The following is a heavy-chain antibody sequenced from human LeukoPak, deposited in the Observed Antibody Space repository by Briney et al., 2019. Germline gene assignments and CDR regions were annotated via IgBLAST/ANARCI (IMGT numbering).Heavy chain of an antibody. CDR2: ISGSGTT. J-gene: IGHJ3*01. CDR1: GLMFSNYG. CDR3: TKDLRWLAFDL. Sequence: GGTLRLSCAASGLMFSNYGMNCVRLAPGKGLEWVSGISGSGTTNYADSVNGRFSISRDDSKSTLFLQMSSLRAEDTAMYYYTKDLRWLAFDLWGQGTMVTVSS. V-gene: IGHV3-23*01. D-gene: IGHD6-19*01.